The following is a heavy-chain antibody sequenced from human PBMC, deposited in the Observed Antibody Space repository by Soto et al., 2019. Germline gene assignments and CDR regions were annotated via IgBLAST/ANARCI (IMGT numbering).Heavy chain of an antibody. D-gene: IGHD2-21*02. CDR3: ASKAACGGDCYAFDS. J-gene: IGHJ4*02. V-gene: IGHV1-69*06. CDR2: IIPLFGTA. Sequence: QVYLVQSGAEVKKPGSSVKISCKASGGIFSSNTINWVRQAAGQGLEWMGGIIPLFGTANYAEKFQGRVTITAEKSTKTEYMELTSLRSDDTAVYYCASKAACGGDCYAFDSWGQGTLVTVSS. CDR1: GGIFSSNT.